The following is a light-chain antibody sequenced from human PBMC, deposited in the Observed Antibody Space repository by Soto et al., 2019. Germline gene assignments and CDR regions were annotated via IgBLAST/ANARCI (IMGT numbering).Light chain of an antibody. J-gene: IGKJ5*01. V-gene: IGKV3-11*01. CDR3: QQRNNWPPIT. Sequence: EIVLTQSPATLSLSPGERATLSCRASQSVSGCLAWYQQKPGQAPRLLIFDASNRATGIPARFSGSGSGTDFTLTISSLEPEDFALYYCQQRNNWPPITFGQGTRLEIK. CDR2: DAS. CDR1: QSVSGC.